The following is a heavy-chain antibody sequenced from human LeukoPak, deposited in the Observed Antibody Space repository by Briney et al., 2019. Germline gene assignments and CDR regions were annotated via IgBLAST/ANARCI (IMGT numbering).Heavy chain of an antibody. CDR1: GGSINSSSFF. Sequence: SETLSLTCTVSGGSINSSSFFWGWIRQPPGKGLEWIGNIYYSESTYYNPSLNSRVTISINTSKSQFSLKLSSVTAADTAVYYCARQLIVVVYGLDVWGQGTTVTVSS. V-gene: IGHV4-39*01. CDR2: IYYSEST. CDR3: ARQLIVVVYGLDV. D-gene: IGHD2-21*01. J-gene: IGHJ6*02.